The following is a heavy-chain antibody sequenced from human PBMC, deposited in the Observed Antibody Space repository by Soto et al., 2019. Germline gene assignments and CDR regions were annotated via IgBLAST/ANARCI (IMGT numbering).Heavy chain of an antibody. CDR2: ISSSSSTI. V-gene: IGHV3-48*02. J-gene: IGHJ4*02. Sequence: PGGSLRLSCAASGFTFSSYSMNWVRQAPGKGLEWVSYISSSSSTIYYADSVKGRFTISRDNAKNSLYLQMNSLRDEDTAVYYCARARSSGWFHRYYFDYWGQGTLVTVSS. D-gene: IGHD6-19*01. CDR3: ARARSSGWFHRYYFDY. CDR1: GFTFSSYS.